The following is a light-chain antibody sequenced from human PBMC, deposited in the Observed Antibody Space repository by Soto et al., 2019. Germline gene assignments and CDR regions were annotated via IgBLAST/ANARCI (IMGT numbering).Light chain of an antibody. CDR3: QQYGSSPSWT. Sequence: EIVLTQSPGTLSLSPGERATLSCRASQSVSSSYLAWYQQKPGQAPRLPIYGASSRATGIPDRFSGSGSGTDFTLTISRLEPEDFAVYYCQQYGSSPSWTFGQGPKVDIK. CDR1: QSVSSSY. V-gene: IGKV3-20*01. CDR2: GAS. J-gene: IGKJ1*01.